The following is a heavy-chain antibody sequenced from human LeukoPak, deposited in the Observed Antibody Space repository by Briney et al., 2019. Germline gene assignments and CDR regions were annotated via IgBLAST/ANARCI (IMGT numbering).Heavy chain of an antibody. CDR3: ARQHIVVVTAIYYFDY. CDR1: GFTFSSYW. CDR2: IKQDGSEK. Sequence: PGGSLRLSCAASGFTFSSYWMSWVRQAPGKGLEWVANIKQDGSEKYYVDSVKGRFTISRDNAKNSLYLQMNSLRAEDTAVYYCARQHIVVVTAIYYFDYWGQGTLVTVSS. D-gene: IGHD2-21*02. J-gene: IGHJ4*02. V-gene: IGHV3-7*01.